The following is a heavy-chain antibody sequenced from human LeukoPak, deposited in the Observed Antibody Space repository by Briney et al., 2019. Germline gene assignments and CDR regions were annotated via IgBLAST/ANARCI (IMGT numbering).Heavy chain of an antibody. V-gene: IGHV4-38-2*02. CDR1: GYSISTGYY. D-gene: IGHD2-15*01. Sequence: SETLSLTCTVSGYSISTGYYWDWIRQPPGKGLEWIGTFYHGGSTYYNPSLKSRVTISVDTSKNQFSLNLTSVTAADTAVYYCAKVVVAATHGVGDAFDIWGQGTMVTVSS. CDR3: AKVVVAATHGVGDAFDI. CDR2: FYHGGST. J-gene: IGHJ3*02.